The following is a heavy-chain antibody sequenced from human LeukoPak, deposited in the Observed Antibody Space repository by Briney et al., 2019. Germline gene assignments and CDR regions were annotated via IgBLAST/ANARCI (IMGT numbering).Heavy chain of an antibody. Sequence: ASVKVSCKTSGYTFTNCGISWVRQAPGQGLEWVGWTSAYNGNTNYAQKLQGRVTMTTDTSTSTAYMELRSLRSDDTAVYYCARGSAAGPSYGMDVWGQGTTVTVSS. J-gene: IGHJ6*02. CDR2: TSAYNGNT. D-gene: IGHD6-13*01. CDR3: ARGSAAGPSYGMDV. CDR1: GYTFTNCG. V-gene: IGHV1-18*01.